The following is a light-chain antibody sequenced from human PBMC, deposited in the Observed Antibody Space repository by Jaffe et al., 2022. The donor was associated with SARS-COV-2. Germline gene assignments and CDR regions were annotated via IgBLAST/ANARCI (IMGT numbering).Light chain of an antibody. V-gene: IGKV1-39*01. Sequence: DIQMTQSPSSLSASVGDRVTITCRTSQRINNYLNWYQQRPGKAPKLLIYSASNLQSGVPSRFSGRGSGTDFTLTINTLQPEDFATYYCQQGFGSPLTFGQGTRLEIK. CDR1: QRINNY. J-gene: IGKJ2*01. CDR2: SAS. CDR3: QQGFGSPLT.